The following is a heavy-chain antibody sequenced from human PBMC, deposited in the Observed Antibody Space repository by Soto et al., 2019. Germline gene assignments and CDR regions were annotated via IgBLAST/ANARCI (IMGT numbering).Heavy chain of an antibody. D-gene: IGHD6-13*01. V-gene: IGHV1-18*01. CDR3: ARSIAAAVHLDY. Sequence: QVQLVQSGAEVKKPGASVKVSCKASGYTFNSYGISWVRQAPGQRLEWMGWISAYNGNTNYAQKPQGRVTMTTHTSTSTAYMEVRGLRSDDTAVYYWARSIAAAVHLDYWGQGTLVTVSS. J-gene: IGHJ4*02. CDR2: ISAYNGNT. CDR1: GYTFNSYG.